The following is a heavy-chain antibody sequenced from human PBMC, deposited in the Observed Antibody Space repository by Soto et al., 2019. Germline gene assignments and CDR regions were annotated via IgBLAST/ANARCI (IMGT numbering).Heavy chain of an antibody. CDR3: AKDLSGSYPYFDY. J-gene: IGHJ4*02. Sequence: GESLKISCAASGFTFSSYAMSWVRQAPGKGLEWVSAISGSGGSTYYADSVKGRFTISRDNSKNTLYLQMNSLRAEDTAVYYCAKDLSGSYPYFDYWGQGTLVTVSS. D-gene: IGHD1-26*01. CDR1: GFTFSSYA. CDR2: ISGSGGST. V-gene: IGHV3-23*01.